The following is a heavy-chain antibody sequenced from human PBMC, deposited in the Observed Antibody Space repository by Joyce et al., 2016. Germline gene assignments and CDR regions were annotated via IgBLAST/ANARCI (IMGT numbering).Heavy chain of an antibody. Sequence: QLVESGGGVVKPGGSLRLSCEASGSTFRSWRMSWFRQAPGKGLEWVAAISGTSYYIFHAETVRGRFTVSRDNAKKTLYLQMNSLRAEDSAVFYCARGGISYYYAMDVWGQGTTVTVSS. V-gene: IGHV3-21*01. CDR3: ARGGISYYYAMDV. CDR2: ISGTSYYI. J-gene: IGHJ6*02. D-gene: IGHD3-16*01. CDR1: GSTFRSWR.